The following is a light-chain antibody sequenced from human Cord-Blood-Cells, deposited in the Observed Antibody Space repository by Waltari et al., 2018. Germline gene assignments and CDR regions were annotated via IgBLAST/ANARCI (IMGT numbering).Light chain of an antibody. V-gene: IGKV3-20*01. J-gene: IGKJ1*01. Sequence: EIVLTQSPGTLSLSPGERATISCRASQSVSSSYLAWYQQKPGQAPRRLIYGASSRATGIPDRFSGSGSGTDFTLTISRLEPEDFAVYYCQQYGSSPRTFGQGTKVEI. CDR2: GAS. CDR3: QQYGSSPRT. CDR1: QSVSSSY.